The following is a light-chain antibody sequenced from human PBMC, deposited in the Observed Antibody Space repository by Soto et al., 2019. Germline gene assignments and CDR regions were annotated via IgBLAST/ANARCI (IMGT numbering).Light chain of an antibody. Sequence: DIQMTQSPSSLSASVGDRVTITCRASQSISSYLSWYQQKPGKAPNLLIYSISHLQSGVPSRFSGSGSGTYFTLTISSLQPEDVATYYCQHSYNSPLTFGGGTKVDIK. V-gene: IGKV1-39*01. CDR1: QSISSY. CDR3: QHSYNSPLT. J-gene: IGKJ4*01. CDR2: SIS.